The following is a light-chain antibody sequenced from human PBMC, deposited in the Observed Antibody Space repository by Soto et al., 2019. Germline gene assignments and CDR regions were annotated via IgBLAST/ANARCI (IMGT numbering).Light chain of an antibody. J-gene: IGKJ2*01. CDR2: GAS. V-gene: IGKV1-39*01. CDR1: QCINLY. CDR3: QQSYRSPYT. Sequence: IQLTQSPSSLSASVGDSVTVTCRASQCINLYLNWYQQKPGKAPTLLIYGASTLQSGVPSRFSGGGSRTDFTLTISSLPTEDFATYYCQQSYRSPYTFGQGTKLEI.